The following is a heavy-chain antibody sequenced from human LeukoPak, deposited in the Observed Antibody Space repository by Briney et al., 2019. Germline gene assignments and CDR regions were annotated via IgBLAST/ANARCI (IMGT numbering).Heavy chain of an antibody. Sequence: ASVKVSCKASGYTFTSYGISWVRQAPGQGLEWMGWISAYNGNTNYAQKLQGRVTMTTDTSTSTAYMELRSLRSDDTAVYYCARSRITIFGVVTQHYYYYYMDVWGKGTTVTVSS. CDR2: ISAYNGNT. CDR3: ARSRITIFGVVTQHYYYYYMDV. CDR1: GYTFTSYG. V-gene: IGHV1-18*01. J-gene: IGHJ6*03. D-gene: IGHD3-3*01.